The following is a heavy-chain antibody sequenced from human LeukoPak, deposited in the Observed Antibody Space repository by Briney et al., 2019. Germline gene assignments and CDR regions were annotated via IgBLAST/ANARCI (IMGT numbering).Heavy chain of an antibody. D-gene: IGHD2-2*01. V-gene: IGHV3-33*01. CDR1: GFTYSNYG. Sequence: GGAVRLSCAASGFTYSNYGMHWVRQVRGRGLDWVALIWYDGSHKHYADSVKGRFTISRDNSNDPLYLQMNSLRVEDTAVYYCARARTGLCSSVTCYEGDWFDRWGQGTLVTVSS. J-gene: IGHJ5*02. CDR3: ARARTGLCSSVTCYEGDWFDR. CDR2: IWYDGSHK.